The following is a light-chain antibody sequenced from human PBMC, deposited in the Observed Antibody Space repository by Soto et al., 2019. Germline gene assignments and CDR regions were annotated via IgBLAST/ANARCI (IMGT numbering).Light chain of an antibody. V-gene: IGKV3-20*01. CDR1: QSVSSSY. CDR3: QQYGSSPWT. CDR2: GAS. J-gene: IGKJ1*01. Sequence: PGERATLSCRASQSVSSSYLAWYQQKPGQAPRLLMYGASNRATGIPDRFSGSGSGTDFTLTISRLEPEDFAVYYCQQYGSSPWTFGQGTKVDIK.